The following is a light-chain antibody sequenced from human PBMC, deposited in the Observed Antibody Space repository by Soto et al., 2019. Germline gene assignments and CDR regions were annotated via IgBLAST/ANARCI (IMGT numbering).Light chain of an antibody. CDR2: DAS. V-gene: IGKV3-11*01. CDR1: QSVSRY. J-gene: IGKJ4*01. Sequence: EIVLTQSPATLSXXXXXXXXXXXXXSQSVSRYLAWYQQKPGQAPRLLIYDASNRATGIPARFSGNGSGTDFTLTISSLEPEDFGVYYCQQRSNWPPLTFGGGTKVDIK. CDR3: QQRSNWPPLT.